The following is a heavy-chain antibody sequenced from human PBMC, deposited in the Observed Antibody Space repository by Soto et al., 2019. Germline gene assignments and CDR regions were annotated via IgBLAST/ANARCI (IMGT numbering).Heavy chain of an antibody. CDR3: VGGLGKDIDY. D-gene: IGHD7-27*01. CDR2: IDPSDSSS. V-gene: IGHV5-10-1*03. Sequence: EVQLVQSGAEVKKPGESLRISCKGSGYSFTSYWINWVRQMPGKGLEWMGRIDPSDSSSNYSPSFQGHVTTSADKSISTAYLQWSSLKASHTAKCFCVGGLGKDIDYWGQGTLVTVSS. J-gene: IGHJ4*02. CDR1: GYSFTSYW.